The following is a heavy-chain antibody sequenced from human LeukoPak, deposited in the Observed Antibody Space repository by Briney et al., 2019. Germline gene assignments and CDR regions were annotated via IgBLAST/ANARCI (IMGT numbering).Heavy chain of an antibody. CDR3: ARGYTAMVHDY. CDR2: IYYSGSSGST. CDR1: GGSISHYY. V-gene: IGHV4-59*01. Sequence: SETLSLTCTVSGGSISHYYWSWIRQPPGKGLEWIGYIYYSGSSGSTHYNPSLKSRVTISLDTSKNQFSLKLSSVTAADTAVYYCARGYTAMVHDYWGQGTLVTVSS. D-gene: IGHD5-18*01. J-gene: IGHJ4*02.